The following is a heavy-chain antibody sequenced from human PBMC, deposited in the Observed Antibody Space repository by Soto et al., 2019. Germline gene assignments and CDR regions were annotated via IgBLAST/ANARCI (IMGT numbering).Heavy chain of an antibody. CDR1: GGSISSSNW. CDR3: ARDMRSGPYSYYYGMDV. J-gene: IGHJ6*02. D-gene: IGHD4-4*01. CDR2: IYHSGST. Sequence: QVQLQESGPGLVKPSGTLSLTCAVSGGSISSSNWWSWVRQPPGKGLEWIGEIYHSGSTNYNPSLKSRVTISVDKSKNQFSLKLSSATAADTAVYYCARDMRSGPYSYYYGMDVWGQGTTVTVSS. V-gene: IGHV4-4*02.